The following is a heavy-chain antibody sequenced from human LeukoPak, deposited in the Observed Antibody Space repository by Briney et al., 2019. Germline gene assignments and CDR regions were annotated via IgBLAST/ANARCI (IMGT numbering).Heavy chain of an antibody. D-gene: IGHD1-26*01. CDR3: AKGLVGAAFDY. CDR1: GFTFNAYT. V-gene: IGHV3-21*01. J-gene: IGHJ4*02. CDR2: MSSSRDYV. Sequence: GGSLRLSCGASGFTFNAYTMHWVRQVPGKGLEWVSSMSSSRDYVFYADSVKGRFTIFRDNANQSLDLEMSSLRGEDTAIYYCAKGLVGAAFDYWGRGTLVTVSS.